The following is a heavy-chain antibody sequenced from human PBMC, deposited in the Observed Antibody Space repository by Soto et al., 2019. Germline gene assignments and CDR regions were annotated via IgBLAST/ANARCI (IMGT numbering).Heavy chain of an antibody. D-gene: IGHD6-19*01. CDR3: AKDRQWLAYYFDY. CDR2: INQDGSEK. V-gene: IGHV3-7*01. J-gene: IGHJ4*02. CDR1: GFTFRYYW. Sequence: GGSLRLSCAASGFTFRYYWVNWVRQAPGKGLEWVANINQDGSEKYYVDSVKGRFTISRDNAKNSLYLQMNSLRAEDTAVYYCAKDRQWLAYYFDYWGQGTLVTVSS.